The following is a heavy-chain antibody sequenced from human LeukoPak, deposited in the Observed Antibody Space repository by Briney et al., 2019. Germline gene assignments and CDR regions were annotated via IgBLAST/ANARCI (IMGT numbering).Heavy chain of an antibody. CDR2: IYSGGST. Sequence: PGGSLRLSCAASGFTVSSNYMSWVRQVPGKGLEWVSVIYSGGSTYYADSVKGRFNISRDNSKNTLYLQMNSLRVEDTAVYYCVRDFVSSSWMGYWGQGTLVTVSS. J-gene: IGHJ4*02. CDR3: VRDFVSSSWMGY. V-gene: IGHV3-53*01. CDR1: GFTVSSNY. D-gene: IGHD6-13*01.